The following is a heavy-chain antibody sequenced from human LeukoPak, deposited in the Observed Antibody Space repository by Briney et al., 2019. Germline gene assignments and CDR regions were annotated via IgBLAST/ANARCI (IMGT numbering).Heavy chain of an antibody. D-gene: IGHD3-3*01. CDR2: IYHSGST. CDR3: AGSIFGVVNFDY. CDR1: GGSISSGGYS. J-gene: IGHJ4*02. V-gene: IGHV4-30-2*01. Sequence: SETLSLTCAVSGGSISSGGYSWSWIRQPPGKGLEWIGYIYHSGSTYYNPSLKSRVTISVDRSKNQFSLKLSSVTAADTAVYYCAGSIFGVVNFDYWGQGTLVTVSS.